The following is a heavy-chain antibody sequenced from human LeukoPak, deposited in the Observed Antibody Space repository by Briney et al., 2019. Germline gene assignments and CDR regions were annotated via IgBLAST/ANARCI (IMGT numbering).Heavy chain of an antibody. J-gene: IGHJ5*02. V-gene: IGHV4-59*08. D-gene: IGHD4-17*01. CDR3: ARQEPIDYGVSQRYNWFDP. CDR2: ISYSGST. CDR1: GGSINSYY. Sequence: SETLFLTCTVSGGSINSYYWSWIRQPPGKGLEWIGYISYSGSTNYYPSLKSRVTISADTSKNQFSLKLSSVTAADTAVYYCARQEPIDYGVSQRYNWFDPWGQGTLVTVSS.